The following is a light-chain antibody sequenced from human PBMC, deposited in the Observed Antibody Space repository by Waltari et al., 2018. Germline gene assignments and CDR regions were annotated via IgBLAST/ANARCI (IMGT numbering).Light chain of an antibody. CDR1: SSTMGNYY. V-gene: IGLV1-51*01. Sequence: QSVLTQPHSVSAAPGPQATISCSGSSSTMGNYYVSWYHQLPGAAPRLLIYDNNKRPSGIPDRFSASKSVTSATLAITGLQIGDEADYYCATWDNSLRNVVFGGGTKLTVL. CDR3: ATWDNSLRNVV. J-gene: IGLJ2*01. CDR2: DNN.